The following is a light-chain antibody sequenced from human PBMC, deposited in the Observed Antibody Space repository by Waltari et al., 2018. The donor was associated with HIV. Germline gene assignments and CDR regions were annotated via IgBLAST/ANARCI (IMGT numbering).Light chain of an antibody. CDR2: GAS. CDR1: QSVSSN. CDR3: QQYNNWPRALT. V-gene: IGKV3-15*01. J-gene: IGKJ4*01. Sequence: EIVMMQSPATLSVSPGERATLSCRASQSVSSNLAWSQQNPGQAPRLLIYGASTRATSTPARFSGSGSGTEFTLTISSLQSEDFAVYYCQQYNNWPRALTFGGGTKVEIK.